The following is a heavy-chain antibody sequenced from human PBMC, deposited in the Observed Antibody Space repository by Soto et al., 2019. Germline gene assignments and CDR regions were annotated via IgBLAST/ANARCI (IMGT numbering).Heavy chain of an antibody. CDR2: INPSGGST. D-gene: IGHD2-15*01. Sequence: ASVKVSCKASGYTFTSYYMHWVRQAPGQGLEWMGIINPSGGSTSYAQKFQGRVTMTRDTSTSTVYMELSSLRSEDTAVYYCARVGYGGNWVLYYYGMDVWGQGNTVTVSS. V-gene: IGHV1-46*01. CDR1: GYTFTSYY. CDR3: ARVGYGGNWVLYYYGMDV. J-gene: IGHJ6*02.